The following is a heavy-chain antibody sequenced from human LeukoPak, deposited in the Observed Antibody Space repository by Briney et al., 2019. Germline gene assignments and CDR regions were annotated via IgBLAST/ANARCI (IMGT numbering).Heavy chain of an antibody. J-gene: IGHJ4*02. D-gene: IGHD7-27*01. Sequence: GGSLRLSCSASGFTFNGFYLHWVRQAPGKGLEFVSHISSNGATTYYADSVKGRFTISRDNPKNTLYLQMNTLRAEDTAVYYCTKTGGPWDWGQGTLVTVSS. CDR2: ISSNGATT. V-gene: IGHV3-64D*06. CDR1: GFTFNGFY. CDR3: TKTGGPWD.